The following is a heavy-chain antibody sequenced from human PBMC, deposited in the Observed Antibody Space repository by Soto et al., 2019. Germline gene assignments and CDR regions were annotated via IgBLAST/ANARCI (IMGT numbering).Heavy chain of an antibody. J-gene: IGHJ4*02. CDR2: INPILSMS. V-gene: IGHV1-69*02. D-gene: IGHD3-10*01. Sequence: QVQLVQSGAEVKKPGSSVRVSCKASGDTFSFYSINWVRQAPGLGLEWMGRINPILSMSNYAQRFQGRVTGTAEKSTSTGYMEPNSLRSEDTAMYYCASSYGSGYRAFDYWGQGALVTVSS. CDR1: GDTFSFYS. CDR3: ASSYGSGYRAFDY.